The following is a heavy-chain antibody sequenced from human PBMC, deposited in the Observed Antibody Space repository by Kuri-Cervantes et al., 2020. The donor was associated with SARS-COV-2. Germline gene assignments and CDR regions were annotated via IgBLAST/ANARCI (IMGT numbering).Heavy chain of an antibody. CDR3: ATTGYSSGWYNFDY. D-gene: IGHD6-19*01. CDR2: ISSSGSTI. J-gene: IGHJ4*02. V-gene: IGHV3-11*04. CDR1: GFTFSDYY. Sequence: GESLKISCVASGFTFSDYYMSWIRQAPGKGLEWVSYISSSGSTIYYADSVKGRFTISRDNAKNSLYLLMNTLRAEDTAVYYCATTGYSSGWYNFDYWGQGTLVTVSS.